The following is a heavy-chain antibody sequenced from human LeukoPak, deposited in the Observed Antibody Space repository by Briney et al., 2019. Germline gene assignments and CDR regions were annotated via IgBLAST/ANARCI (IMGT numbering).Heavy chain of an antibody. Sequence: PGGSLRLSCAVSGIPFSDYYMNWIRQAPGKGLEWIPYISSSSSYTDYADSVKGRFTISRDNAKNALYLQMNSLRLEDTAVYYCAAGTAADFWGQGTLVTVSS. CDR3: AAGTAADF. J-gene: IGHJ4*02. CDR1: GIPFSDYY. V-gene: IGHV3-11*03. D-gene: IGHD6-13*01. CDR2: ISSSSSYT.